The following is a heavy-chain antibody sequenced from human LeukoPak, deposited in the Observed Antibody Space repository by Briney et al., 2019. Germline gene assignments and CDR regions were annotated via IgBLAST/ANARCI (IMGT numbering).Heavy chain of an antibody. CDR1: GGSISSYY. Sequence: SETLSLTCTVSGGSISSYYWSWIRQPPGKGLEWIGYIYYSGSTNYSPSLKSRVTISVDTSKNQFSLKLSSVTAADTAVYYCARDHSSSWYNDNWFDPWGQGTLVTVSS. CDR2: IYYSGST. D-gene: IGHD6-13*01. CDR3: ARDHSSSWYNDNWFDP. V-gene: IGHV4-59*01. J-gene: IGHJ5*02.